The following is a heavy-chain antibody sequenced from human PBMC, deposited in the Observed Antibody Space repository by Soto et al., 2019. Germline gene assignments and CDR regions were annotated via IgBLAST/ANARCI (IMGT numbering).Heavy chain of an antibody. CDR3: AKLPLALYGMDV. V-gene: IGHV3-23*01. CDR1: GFTFSGYA. J-gene: IGHJ6*02. Sequence: GGSLRLSCAASGFTFSGYAMSWVRQAPGKGLEWVSAISGSGGSTYYADSVKGRFTISRDNSKNTLYLQMNSLRAEDTAVYYCAKLPLALYGMDVWGQGTTVTVSS. CDR2: ISGSGGST.